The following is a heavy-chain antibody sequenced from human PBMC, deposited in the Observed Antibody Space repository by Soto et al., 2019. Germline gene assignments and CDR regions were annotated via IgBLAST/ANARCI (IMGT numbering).Heavy chain of an antibody. V-gene: IGHV3-74*01. J-gene: IGHJ4*02. Sequence: GSLRLSCAASGFRFSDYWMHWVRQAPGKGLVWVSRIKNDGSTTTYADSVKGRFTISRDNAKNTLYLQMHSLRAEDTAVYYCARDFYYDSSGYYSSMDYWGQGTPVTVSS. D-gene: IGHD3-22*01. CDR3: ARDFYYDSSGYYSSMDY. CDR2: IKNDGSTT. CDR1: GFRFSDYW.